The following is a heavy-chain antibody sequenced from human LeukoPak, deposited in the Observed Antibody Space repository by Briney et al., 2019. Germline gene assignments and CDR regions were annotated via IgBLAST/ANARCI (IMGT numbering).Heavy chain of an antibody. D-gene: IGHD1-26*01. V-gene: IGHV4-38-2*02. CDR2: IYHSGNT. CDR1: DYSITSGFY. Sequence: SETLSLTCVVSDYSITSGFYWGWIRQPPRKGLEWIGTIYHSGNTYYNPSLKSRVAISIDTSKNQFSLKLSSVTAADTAVYYCARDVGVYYYYYMDVWGKGTTVTVSS. J-gene: IGHJ6*03. CDR3: ARDVGVYYYYYMDV.